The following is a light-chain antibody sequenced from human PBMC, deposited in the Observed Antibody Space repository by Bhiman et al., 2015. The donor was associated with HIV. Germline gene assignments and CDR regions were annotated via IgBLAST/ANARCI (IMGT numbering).Light chain of an antibody. V-gene: IGLV2-11*01. CDR1: SNNIGNYNY. CDR2: DVS. Sequence: QSALTQPASVSGSPGQSITISCTGTSNNIGNYNYVSWYQHHPGKVPKLMIYDVSQRPSGVPDRFSGSKSGTSASLVIRGLQSEDESEYYCATWDDNLSADYFFGTGTKVTVL. J-gene: IGLJ1*01. CDR3: ATWDDNLSADYF.